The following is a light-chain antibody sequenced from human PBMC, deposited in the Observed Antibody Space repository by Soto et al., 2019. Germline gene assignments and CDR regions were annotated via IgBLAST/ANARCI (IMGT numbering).Light chain of an antibody. Sequence: DIQMTQSPSSLSASVGDRVTITCRASQDISNFLNWYQQRPGKAPTILFYDAYNLERGVPSRFSGTRSGTHFTFVGTSRQREDVATYYCQQSESLPITFGQGTRLEL. CDR3: QQSESLPIT. J-gene: IGKJ5*01. CDR2: DAY. V-gene: IGKV1-33*01. CDR1: QDISNF.